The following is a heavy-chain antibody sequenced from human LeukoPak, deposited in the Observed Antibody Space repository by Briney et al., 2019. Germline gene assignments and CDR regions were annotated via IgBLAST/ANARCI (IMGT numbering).Heavy chain of an antibody. Sequence: SETLSLTCTVSGGSISSSTNYWGWIRQPPGKGLEWIGSIYDNGSTFYNPSLKSRLTISVDTSRNQFSLKLSSVTAADTAVYYCARLTKSLRGYSYAYFDYWGQGTLVPVSS. CDR3: ARLTKSLRGYSYAYFDY. CDR1: GGSISSSTNY. D-gene: IGHD5-18*01. CDR2: IYDNGST. V-gene: IGHV4-39*01. J-gene: IGHJ4*02.